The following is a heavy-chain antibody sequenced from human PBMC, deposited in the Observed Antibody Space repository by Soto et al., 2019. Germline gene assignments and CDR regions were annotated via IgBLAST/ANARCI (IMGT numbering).Heavy chain of an antibody. CDR3: AAGGGLPRYY. V-gene: IGHV4-4*02. D-gene: IGHD5-12*01. CDR1: GDSISNNKW. J-gene: IGHJ4*02. CDR2: MHHSGSI. Sequence: SETLSLTCSVSGDSISNNKWWSWVRQPPGKGLEWIGEMHHSGSIHYNASLKSRATISVDKSRNQFSLQLSSVTAADTAVYYCAAGGGLPRYYWGQGTLVTVSS.